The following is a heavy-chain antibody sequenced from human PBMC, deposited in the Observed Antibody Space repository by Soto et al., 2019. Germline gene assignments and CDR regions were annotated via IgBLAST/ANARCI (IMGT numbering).Heavy chain of an antibody. CDR2: INRISNEI. CDR3: ARDSGYAFDI. Sequence: PGGSLRLSCAASGFTFSSYSMNWVRQAPGKGLEWVSYINRISNEIYYVDSVKGRFTISSDNAKSSLYLEMNSLRDEDTAVYYCARDSGYAFDIWGQGTMVTV. D-gene: IGHD5-12*01. V-gene: IGHV3-48*02. CDR1: GFTFSSYS. J-gene: IGHJ3*02.